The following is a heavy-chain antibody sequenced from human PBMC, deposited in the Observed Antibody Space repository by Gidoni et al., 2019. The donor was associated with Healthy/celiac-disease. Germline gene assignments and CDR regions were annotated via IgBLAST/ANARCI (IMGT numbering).Heavy chain of an antibody. CDR1: GGSISSSSYY. D-gene: IGHD3-22*01. J-gene: IGHJ4*02. CDR2: IYYSGST. Sequence: QLQLQESGPGLVKPSETLSLTCTVSGGSISSSSYYWGWIRQPPGKGLEWIGSIYYSGSTYYNPSLKSRVTISVDTSKNQFSLKLSSVTAADTAVYYCARRLAWDYDSSGYYLSQFDYWGQGTLVTVSS. CDR3: ARRLAWDYDSSGYYLSQFDY. V-gene: IGHV4-39*01.